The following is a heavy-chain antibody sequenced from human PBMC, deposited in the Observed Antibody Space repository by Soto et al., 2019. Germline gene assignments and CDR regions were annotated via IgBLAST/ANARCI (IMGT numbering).Heavy chain of an antibody. CDR3: AKDGIGNYGQSDYGMDA. D-gene: IGHD4-17*01. CDR1: GFTFDDYT. V-gene: IGHV3-43*01. Sequence: PGGSLRLSCAASGFTFDDYTMHWVRQAPGKGLEWVSLISWDGGSTYYADSVKGRFTISRDNSKNSLYLQMNSLRTEDTALYYCAKDGIGNYGQSDYGMDAWNQGTTVTVSS. J-gene: IGHJ6*02. CDR2: ISWDGGST.